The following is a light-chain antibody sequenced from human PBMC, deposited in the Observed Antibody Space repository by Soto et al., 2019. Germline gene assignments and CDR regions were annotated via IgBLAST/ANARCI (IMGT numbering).Light chain of an antibody. V-gene: IGLV1-44*01. CDR1: SSNIGSNT. CDR2: SNN. Sequence: QSVLTQPPSASGTPGQRVTISCSGSSSNIGSNTVNWYQQLPGTAPKLLMYSNNQRPSGVPDRFSGSKSGTSASLSISGLQSEDEADYYCETWYDSLNGYVFGTGTKLTVL. J-gene: IGLJ1*01. CDR3: ETWYDSLNGYV.